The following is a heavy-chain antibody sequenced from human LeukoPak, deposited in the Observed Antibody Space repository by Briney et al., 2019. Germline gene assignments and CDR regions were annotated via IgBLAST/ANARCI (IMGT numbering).Heavy chain of an antibody. V-gene: IGHV1-2*02. J-gene: IGHJ4*02. CDR3: ARVLYYYDSSGYFYLGY. Sequence: ASVKVSCKASGYTFTGYYMHWVRQAPGQGLEWMGWINPNSGGTNYAQKFQGRVTMTRDTSISTAYMELSRLRSDDTAVYYCARVLYYYDSSGYFYLGYWGQGTLVTVSS. CDR1: GYTFTGYY. D-gene: IGHD3-22*01. CDR2: INPNSGGT.